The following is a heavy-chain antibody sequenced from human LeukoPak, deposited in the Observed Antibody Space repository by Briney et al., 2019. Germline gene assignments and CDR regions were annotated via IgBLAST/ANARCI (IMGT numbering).Heavy chain of an antibody. Sequence: ASVKLSCKAAGYTFTSYGISWVRQAPGQGLEWMGWISAYNGNTNYAQKLQGRVTMTTDTSTSTAYMELRSLRSDDTAVYYCARDRLLVPAAMPRAFDIWGQGTMVTVSS. D-gene: IGHD2-2*01. CDR2: ISAYNGNT. CDR1: GYTFTSYG. V-gene: IGHV1-18*01. CDR3: ARDRLLVPAAMPRAFDI. J-gene: IGHJ3*02.